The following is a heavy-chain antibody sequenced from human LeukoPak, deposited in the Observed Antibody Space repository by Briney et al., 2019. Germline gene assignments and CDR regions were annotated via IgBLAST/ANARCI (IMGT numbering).Heavy chain of an antibody. V-gene: IGHV3-30*04. CDR1: GFTFSNYA. CDR2: ISYDGSNK. Sequence: GGSLRLSCAASGFTFSNYAIHWVRQAPGKGLEWVAVISYDGSNKYYADSVKGRFTISRDNSKNTLYLQMNSLRAEDTAVYYCARGGRGWLRPYYYYYYMDAWGKGTTVTVSS. CDR3: ARGGRGWLRPYYYYYYMDA. J-gene: IGHJ6*03. D-gene: IGHD5-12*01.